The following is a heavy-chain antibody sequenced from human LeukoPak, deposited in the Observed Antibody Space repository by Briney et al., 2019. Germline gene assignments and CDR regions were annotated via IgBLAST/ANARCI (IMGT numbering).Heavy chain of an antibody. CDR2: ISSSSSYI. Sequence: SGGSLRLSCAASGFTFSSYTMNWVRQAPGKGLEWVSSISSSSSYIYYADSVKGRFTISRDNAKNSLYPQMNSLRAEDTAVYYCARDLGGNWFDPWGQGTLVTVSS. CDR1: GFTFSSYT. D-gene: IGHD4-23*01. V-gene: IGHV3-21*01. J-gene: IGHJ5*02. CDR3: ARDLGGNWFDP.